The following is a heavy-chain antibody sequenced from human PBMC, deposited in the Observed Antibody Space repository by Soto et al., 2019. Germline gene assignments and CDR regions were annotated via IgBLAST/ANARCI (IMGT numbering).Heavy chain of an antibody. D-gene: IGHD6-19*01. V-gene: IGHV6-1*01. CDR2: TYYRSNWRH. J-gene: IGHJ4*02. Sequence: SQTLSLTCAISGDSVSSNTAAWNWIRSSPSRGLEWLGRTYYRSNWRHDYAVSVKSRTTVNPGTSKNHFSLQLNSVTPDDTAVYYCARGVAGSGFDLWGQGTLVTVSS. CDR1: GDSVSSNTAA. CDR3: ARGVAGSGFDL.